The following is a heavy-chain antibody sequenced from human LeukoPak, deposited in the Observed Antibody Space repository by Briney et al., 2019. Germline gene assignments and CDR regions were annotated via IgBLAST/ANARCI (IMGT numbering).Heavy chain of an antibody. CDR3: ARDSLDCSGGSCHEYEYYFDY. Sequence: GGSLRLSCAASGFTFSSYSMNWVRQAPGKGLEWVSSISSSSSYIYYADSVKGRFTISRDNAKNSLYLQMNSLRAEDTAVYYCARDSLDCSGGSCHEYEYYFDYWGQGTLVTVSS. CDR1: GFTFSSYS. V-gene: IGHV3-21*01. CDR2: ISSSSSYI. D-gene: IGHD2-15*01. J-gene: IGHJ4*02.